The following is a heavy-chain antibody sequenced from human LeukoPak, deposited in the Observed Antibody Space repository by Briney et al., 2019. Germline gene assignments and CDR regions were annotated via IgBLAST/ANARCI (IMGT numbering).Heavy chain of an antibody. CDR1: GGTFSSYA. V-gene: IGHV1-69*05. CDR3: ARERSSGRDSPPDY. CDR2: IIPIFGTA. Sequence: GASVKVSCKASGGTFSSYAISWVRQAPGQGLEWMGRIIPIFGTANYAQKFQGRVTITTDESTSTAYMELSSLRSEDTAVYYCARERSSGRDSPPDYWGQGPWSPSPQ. J-gene: IGHJ4*02. D-gene: IGHD6-19*01.